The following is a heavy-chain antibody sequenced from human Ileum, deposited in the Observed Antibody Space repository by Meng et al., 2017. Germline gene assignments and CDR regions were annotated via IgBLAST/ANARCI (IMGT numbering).Heavy chain of an antibody. Sequence: QMQVQESGPGLVKPSGTLSRPSTVPGGSGGPFSSATWWSWVRQFPGKGLEWIGEIYHSGTTTDYNPSFKSRVTISVDQSKNQFSLRLSSVTAADTAVYYCATRYHDSSPFDPWGQGTLVTVSS. J-gene: IGHJ5*02. CDR1: GGPFSSATW. V-gene: IGHV4-4*02. CDR2: IYHSGTT. D-gene: IGHD3-22*01. CDR3: ATRYHDSSPFDP.